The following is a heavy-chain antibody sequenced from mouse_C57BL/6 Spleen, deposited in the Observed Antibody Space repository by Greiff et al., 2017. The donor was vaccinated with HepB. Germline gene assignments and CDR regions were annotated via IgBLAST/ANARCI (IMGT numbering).Heavy chain of an antibody. D-gene: IGHD1-1*01. CDR2: IYPGSGST. CDR1: GYTFTSYW. J-gene: IGHJ4*01. V-gene: IGHV1-55*01. Sequence: QVQLQQPGAELVKPGASVKMSCKASGYTFTSYWITWVKQRPGQGLEWIGDIYPGSGSTNYNEKFKSNATMTVDTSSSTAYMQLSSLTSEDSAVYYCARGLFFMDYWGQGTSVTVSS. CDR3: ARGLFFMDY.